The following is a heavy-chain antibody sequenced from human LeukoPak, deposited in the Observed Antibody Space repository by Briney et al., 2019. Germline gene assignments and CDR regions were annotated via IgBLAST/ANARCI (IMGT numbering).Heavy chain of an antibody. J-gene: IGHJ6*02. D-gene: IGHD6-6*01. CDR1: GYSFTSYW. CDR2: IYPGDYDT. V-gene: IGHV5-51*01. Sequence: GESPNIYRQGSGYSFTSYWIGWVRQMPGKGLEWKGIIYPGDYDTRKSPSVQAQFPITRHHSNCTAYLQWSSLRASHTPMFYCASFSSSAGWYYCMDVWGQGTTATVYS. CDR3: ASFSSSAGWYYCMDV.